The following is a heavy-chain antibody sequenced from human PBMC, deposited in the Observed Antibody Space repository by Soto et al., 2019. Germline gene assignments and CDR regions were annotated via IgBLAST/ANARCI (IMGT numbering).Heavy chain of an antibody. CDR3: ASNGGVGATTSLT. J-gene: IGHJ4*02. D-gene: IGHD1-26*01. CDR2: ISYDGSNK. V-gene: IGHV3-30-3*01. Sequence: GGSLRLSCAASGFTFSSYAMHWVRQAPGKGLEWVAVISYDGSNKYYADSVKGRFTISRDNSKNTLYLQMNSLRAEDTAVYYCASNGGVGATTSLTWGQGTLVTVSS. CDR1: GFTFSSYA.